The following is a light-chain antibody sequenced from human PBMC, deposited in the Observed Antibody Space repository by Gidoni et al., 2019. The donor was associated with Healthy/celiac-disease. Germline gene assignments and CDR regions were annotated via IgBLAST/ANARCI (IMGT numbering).Light chain of an antibody. Sequence: DIQMTQSPSTLSASVGDRVTITCRARQSISSWLAWYQQKPGKAPKLLIYKASSVESGVPSSFSGSGSGTEFTLTISILQPDDFETYYCQQYNSYSGTFGQXTKVEIK. CDR2: KAS. V-gene: IGKV1-5*03. CDR1: QSISSW. CDR3: QQYNSYSGT. J-gene: IGKJ1*01.